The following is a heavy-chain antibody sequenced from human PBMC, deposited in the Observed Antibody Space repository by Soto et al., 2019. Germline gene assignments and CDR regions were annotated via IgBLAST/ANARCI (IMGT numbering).Heavy chain of an antibody. V-gene: IGHV3-30-3*01. CDR1: EFTFRANA. CDR3: ARVTNDGYYLDS. CDR2: ISYDGTNQ. Sequence: QVQLVESGGGVVQPGRSLRLSCAASEFTFRANAMHWVRQAPGKGLEWVAVISYDGTNQYYAVSVKGRFTISRDNSKNTLYLQMDSLRPEDTAVYYCARVTNDGYYLDSWGQGTLVTVSS. J-gene: IGHJ4*02. D-gene: IGHD1-1*01.